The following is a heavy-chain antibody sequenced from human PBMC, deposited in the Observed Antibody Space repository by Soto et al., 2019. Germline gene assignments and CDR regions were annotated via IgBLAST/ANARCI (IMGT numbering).Heavy chain of an antibody. CDR1: GGSFSGYY. D-gene: IGHD2-2*01. CDR2: INHSGST. V-gene: IGHV4-34*01. CDR3: ARGRMYCSSTSCYSVWFDP. J-gene: IGHJ5*02. Sequence: SETLSLTCAVYGGSFSGYYWSWIRQPPGKGLEWIGEINHSGSTNYNPSLKSRVTISVDTSKNQFSLKLSSVTAADTAVYYCARGRMYCSSTSCYSVWFDPWGQGTLVTVSS.